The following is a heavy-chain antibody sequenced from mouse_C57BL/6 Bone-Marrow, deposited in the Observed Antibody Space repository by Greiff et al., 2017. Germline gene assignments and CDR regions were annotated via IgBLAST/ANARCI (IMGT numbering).Heavy chain of an antibody. J-gene: IGHJ2*01. CDR1: GFTFSSYG. D-gene: IGHD2-3*01. CDR3: ARRFYDGYYDYFDY. Sequence: EVMLVESGGDLVKPGGSLKLSCAASGFTFSSYGMSWVRQTPDKRLEWVATISSGGSYTYYPDSVKGRFTISRDNAKNTLYLQRSSLKSEDTAMYYCARRFYDGYYDYFDYWGQGTTLTVSS. V-gene: IGHV5-6*02. CDR2: ISSGGSYT.